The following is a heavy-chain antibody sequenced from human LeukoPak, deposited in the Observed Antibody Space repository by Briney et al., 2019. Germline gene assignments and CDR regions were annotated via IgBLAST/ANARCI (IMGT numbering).Heavy chain of an antibody. D-gene: IGHD3-16*01. Sequence: GGSLRLSCAPSGFTFSSYSMNWVRQAPGKGLEWVSSISSSSSYIYYADSVKGRFTISRDNAKNSLYLQMNSLRDEDTAVYYCARAPDYVYDFDYWGKGTLVTVSS. CDR1: GFTFSSYS. J-gene: IGHJ4*02. CDR2: ISSSSSYI. V-gene: IGHV3-21*01. CDR3: ARAPDYVYDFDY.